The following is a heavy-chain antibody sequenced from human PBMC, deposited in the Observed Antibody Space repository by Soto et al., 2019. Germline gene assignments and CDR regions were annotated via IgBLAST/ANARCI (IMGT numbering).Heavy chain of an antibody. V-gene: IGHV2-5*02. CDR2: IYWDDDK. J-gene: IGHJ4*02. CDR3: AHRPLPYSHYFDY. Sequence: QITLKESGPMLVKPTETLTLTCTFSGFSLSTRGVGVGWIRQPPGKALEWLALIYWDDDKRYSPSLESRVAITKDTSKNQVVLTLTNLDPADTATYYCAHRPLPYSHYFDYWGQGALVTVSS. D-gene: IGHD4-4*01. CDR1: GFSLSTRGVG.